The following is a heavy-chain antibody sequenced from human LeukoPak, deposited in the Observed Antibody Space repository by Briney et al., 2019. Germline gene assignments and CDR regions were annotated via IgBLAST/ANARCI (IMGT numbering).Heavy chain of an antibody. V-gene: IGHV4-59*08. CDR1: GGSISSYY. D-gene: IGHD3-9*01. CDR3: ARQYYDILTGYPGEAFDI. Sequence: SETLSLTCTVSGGSISSYYWSWIRQPPGKGLEWIGYIYYSGSTNYNPSLKSRVTISVDTSKNQFSLKLSSVTAADTAVYYCARQYYDILTGYPGEAFDIWGQGTMVTVSS. J-gene: IGHJ3*02. CDR2: IYYSGST.